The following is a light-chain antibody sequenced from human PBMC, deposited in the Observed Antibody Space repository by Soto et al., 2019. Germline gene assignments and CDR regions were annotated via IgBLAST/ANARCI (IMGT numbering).Light chain of an antibody. CDR1: QNIDNW. Sequence: DIQMTQTPSSVSATGGDRVTITCRASQNIDNWLAWYQQKPGKAPHLLIYSASTLHSGVPSRFSGSGSGTDFTLTINSLQPEDFGTYYCQQCHSFPITFGQGTRLEI. J-gene: IGKJ5*01. CDR3: QQCHSFPIT. CDR2: SAS. V-gene: IGKV1-12*01.